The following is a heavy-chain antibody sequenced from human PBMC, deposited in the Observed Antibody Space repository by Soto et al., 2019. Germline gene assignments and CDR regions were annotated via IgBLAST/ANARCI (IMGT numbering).Heavy chain of an antibody. CDR3: AREGYYDSRGYPYGIDV. Sequence: GGSLRLSCAGSGLTFRNDWLSWVRQAPGKGLEWVANINQDGSERYYVDSVRGRFTITRDNVENMVYLQVNSLRADDTAVYFCAREGYYDSRGYPYGIDVWGQGTTVTVSS. CDR2: INQDGSER. J-gene: IGHJ6*02. D-gene: IGHD3-22*01. V-gene: IGHV3-7*01. CDR1: GLTFRNDW.